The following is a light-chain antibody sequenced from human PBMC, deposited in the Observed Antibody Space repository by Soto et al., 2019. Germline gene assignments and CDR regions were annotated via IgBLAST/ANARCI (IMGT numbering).Light chain of an antibody. CDR3: SSYAGSNV. J-gene: IGLJ1*01. V-gene: IGLV2-8*01. CDR1: SSDVGGYNY. CDR2: EVS. Sequence: QSVLTQPPSASGSPGQSVTISCTGTSSDVGGYNYVSWYQQHPGKAPKLMIYEVSKRPSGVPDRFSGSKSGNTASLTVSGIQAEDADDHYCSSYAGSNVFGTGTKVTVL.